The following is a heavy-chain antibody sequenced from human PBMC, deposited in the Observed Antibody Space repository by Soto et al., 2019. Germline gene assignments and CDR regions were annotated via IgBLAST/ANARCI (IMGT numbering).Heavy chain of an antibody. Sequence: SETLSLTCAVYGGSFSGYCWSWIRQPPGKGLEWIGEINHSGRTNYNPSLKSRVTISVDTSKSQFSLKLSSVTAADTAVYYCARGRKYYDFWSGYSHPRYYFHYCGQGTLVTVSS. CDR1: GGSFSGYC. CDR2: INHSGRT. J-gene: IGHJ4*02. D-gene: IGHD3-3*01. V-gene: IGHV4-34*01. CDR3: ARGRKYYDFWSGYSHPRYYFHY.